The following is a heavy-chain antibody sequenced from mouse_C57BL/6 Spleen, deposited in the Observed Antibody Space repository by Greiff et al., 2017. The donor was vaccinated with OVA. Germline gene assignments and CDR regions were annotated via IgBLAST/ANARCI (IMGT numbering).Heavy chain of an antibody. CDR1: GYAFSSSW. V-gene: IGHV1-82*01. Sequence: QVHVKQSGPELVKPGASVKISCKASGYAFSSSWMNWVKQRPGKGLEWIGRIYPGDGDTNYNGKFKGKATLTADKSSSTAYMQLSSLTSEDSAVYFCKTGTEYYFDYWGQGTTLTVSS. D-gene: IGHD4-1*01. CDR2: IYPGDGDT. J-gene: IGHJ2*01. CDR3: KTGTEYYFDY.